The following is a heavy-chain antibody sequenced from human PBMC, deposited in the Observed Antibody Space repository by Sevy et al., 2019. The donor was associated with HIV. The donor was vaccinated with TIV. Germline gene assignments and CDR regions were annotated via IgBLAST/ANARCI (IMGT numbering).Heavy chain of an antibody. J-gene: IGHJ4*02. Sequence: GGSLRLSCSASGFTFSSYAMHWVRQAPGKGLEYVSAISSNGGSTYYADSVKGRFTISRDSSKNTLYLQMSSLRAEDTAVYYCVIGYDYILGSYRHLYWGQGTLVTVSS. CDR2: ISSNGGST. D-gene: IGHD3-16*02. CDR1: GFTFSSYA. V-gene: IGHV3-64D*06. CDR3: VIGYDYILGSYRHLY.